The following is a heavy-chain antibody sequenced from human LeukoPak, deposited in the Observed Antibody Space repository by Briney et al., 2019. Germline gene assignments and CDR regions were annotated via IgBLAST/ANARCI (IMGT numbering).Heavy chain of an antibody. V-gene: IGHV4-4*02. CDR1: LDSTTSNF. J-gene: IGHJ4*02. CDR2: IHRSGSP. Sequence: PSETLSLTCTVSLDSTTSNFWSWVRQPPGKGLEWIGEIHRSGSPNYNPSLQSRATISIDRSRNQIVLELSSVTAADTAVYYCAREILGGFNPGAYWGQGTLVTVSS. D-gene: IGHD1-14*01. CDR3: AREILGGFNPGAY.